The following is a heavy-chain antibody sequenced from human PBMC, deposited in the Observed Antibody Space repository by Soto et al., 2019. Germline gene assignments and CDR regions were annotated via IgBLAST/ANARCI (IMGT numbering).Heavy chain of an antibody. D-gene: IGHD6-13*01. CDR1: GGSISSYY. CDR2: IYYSRST. CDR3: ARQGSWSLDY. J-gene: IGHJ4*02. V-gene: IGHV4-59*08. Sequence: SETLSLTCTVSGGSISSYYWSWIRQPPGKGLEWIGYIYYSRSTNYNTSHKSRITISVDTSKNQFTLKMSSVTAADTAVYYCARQGSWSLDYWGQGTLVTVSS.